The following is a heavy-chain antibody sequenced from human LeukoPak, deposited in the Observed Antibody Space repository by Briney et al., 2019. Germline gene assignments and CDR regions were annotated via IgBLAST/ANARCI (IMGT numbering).Heavy chain of an antibody. CDR2: IYSGGST. D-gene: IGHD4-23*01. J-gene: IGHJ3*02. V-gene: IGHV3-53*01. CDR3: ARATTVVTRSAFDI. CDR1: GFTVSSNY. Sequence: GGSLRLSCAASGFTVSSNYMSWVRQAPGKGLEWISVIYSGGSTYYADSLKGRFTISRDNSKNTLYLQMNSLRAEDTAVYYCARATTVVTRSAFDIWGQGTMVTVSS.